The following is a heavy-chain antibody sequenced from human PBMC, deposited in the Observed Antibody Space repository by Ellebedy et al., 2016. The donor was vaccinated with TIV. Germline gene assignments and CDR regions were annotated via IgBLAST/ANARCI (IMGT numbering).Heavy chain of an antibody. J-gene: IGHJ4*02. CDR1: GGSISSYY. Sequence: MPSETLSLTCTVSGGSISSYYWSWIRQPPGKGLEWIGYIYYSGSTNYNPSLKSRVTISVDTSKNQFSLKLSSVTAADTAVYYCARSGYDGRILDYWGQGTLVTVSS. D-gene: IGHD5-12*01. CDR3: ARSGYDGRILDY. CDR2: IYYSGST. V-gene: IGHV4-59*01.